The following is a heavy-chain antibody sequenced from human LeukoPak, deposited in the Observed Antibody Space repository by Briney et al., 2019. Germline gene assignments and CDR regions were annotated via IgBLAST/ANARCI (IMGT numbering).Heavy chain of an antibody. J-gene: IGHJ4*02. CDR3: ARTTVTKNFVDY. CDR1: GGSISSGGYS. D-gene: IGHD4-17*01. Sequence: SQTLSLTCAVSGGSISSGGYSWSWIRQPPGKGLEWIGYIYHSGSTYYNPSLKSRVTISVDTSKNQFSLKLSSVTAADTAVYYCARTTVTKNFVDYWGQGTLVTVSS. V-gene: IGHV4-30-2*01. CDR2: IYHSGST.